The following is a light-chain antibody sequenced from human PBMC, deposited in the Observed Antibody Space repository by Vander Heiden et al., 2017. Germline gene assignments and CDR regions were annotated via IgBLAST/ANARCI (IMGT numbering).Light chain of an antibody. CDR1: SGYSNYK. J-gene: IGLJ1*01. CDR2: VGTGGIVG. V-gene: IGLV9-49*01. Sequence: QPVLTQPPSASASLGASVTLTSTLSSGYSNYKVDWYQQRPGKGPRFVMRVGTGGIVGSKGDGIPDRFSVLGSGLNRYLTIKNIQEEDESDYHCGADHGSGSNFVYVFGTGTKVTAL. CDR3: GADHGSGSNFVYV.